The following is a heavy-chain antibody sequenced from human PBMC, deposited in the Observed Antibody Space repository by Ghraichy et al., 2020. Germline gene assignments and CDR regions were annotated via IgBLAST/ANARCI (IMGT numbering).Heavy chain of an antibody. Sequence: GGSLRLSCAASGFTFSSYSMHWVRQAPGKGLEWVAFIRYDGNNKYYADYVKGRFTISRDNSKNTLYLQMNSLRAEDTALYYCAKDHLVGATGGSYFDYWGQGTLVTVSS. V-gene: IGHV3-30*02. CDR1: GFTFSSYS. CDR3: AKDHLVGATGGSYFDY. D-gene: IGHD1-26*01. J-gene: IGHJ4*02. CDR2: IRYDGNNK.